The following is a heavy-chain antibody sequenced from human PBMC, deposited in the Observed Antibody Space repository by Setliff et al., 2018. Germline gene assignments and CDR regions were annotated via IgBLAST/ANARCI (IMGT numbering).Heavy chain of an antibody. J-gene: IGHJ4*02. D-gene: IGHD2-15*01. CDR1: GGSFSGYQ. V-gene: IGHV4-34*01. CDR3: GRHPKRFCRGVSCYPLHLDY. Sequence: NPSETLSLTCVVSGGSFSGYQWSWIRQPPGKGLDWIGEINHSGSTNYSPSLKSRVSISVDKSKNQFSLNLNSVTAADTAMYFCGRHPKRFCRGVSCYPLHLDYWGQGILVTVSS. CDR2: INHSGST.